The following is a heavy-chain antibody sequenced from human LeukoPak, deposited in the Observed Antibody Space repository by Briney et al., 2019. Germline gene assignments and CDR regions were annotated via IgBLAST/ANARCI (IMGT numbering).Heavy chain of an antibody. CDR3: ARGADWLGFRTHAEYFQH. J-gene: IGHJ1*01. CDR1: GFTFSSYA. V-gene: IGHV3-30*04. CDR2: ISYDGSKK. D-gene: IGHD3-9*01. Sequence: PGRSLRLSGAASGFTFSSYAMHWVRQAPGKGLEWVAVISYDGSKKYYADSVKGRFTISRDNSKNTLYLQMNSLRAEDTAVYYCARGADWLGFRTHAEYFQHWGQGTLVTVSS.